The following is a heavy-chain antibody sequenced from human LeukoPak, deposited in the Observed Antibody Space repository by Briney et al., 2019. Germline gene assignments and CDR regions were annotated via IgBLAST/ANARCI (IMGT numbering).Heavy chain of an antibody. Sequence: SETLSLTCAVYGGSFSGYYWSWIRQPPGKGLEWIGEINHSGSTSYNPSLKSRVTISVDTSKNQFSLKMNSVTAADTAVYYCARGVHGYSYGYVPWELYSYMDVWGKGTTVSISS. CDR2: INHSGST. V-gene: IGHV4-34*01. CDR3: ARGVHGYSYGYVPWELYSYMDV. D-gene: IGHD5-18*01. CDR1: GGSFSGYY. J-gene: IGHJ6*03.